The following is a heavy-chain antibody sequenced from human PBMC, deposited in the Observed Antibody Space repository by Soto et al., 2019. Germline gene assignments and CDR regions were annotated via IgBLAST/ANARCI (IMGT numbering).Heavy chain of an antibody. CDR3: AKSAPDAAWSGGGCHRTFDY. V-gene: IGHV3-30*18. CDR2: ISADGRDV. CDR1: GFTFSHYV. Sequence: QVQLVESGGGVVQPGGSLRLSCAASGFTFSHYVMHWVRQAPGEGPEWVAAISADGRDVFYAASVEGRFTISRDNSKKPLFLQLIILASEATCVSSCAKSAPDAAWSGGGCHRTFDYWGQGTPVTASS. J-gene: IGHJ4*02. D-gene: IGHD2-15*01.